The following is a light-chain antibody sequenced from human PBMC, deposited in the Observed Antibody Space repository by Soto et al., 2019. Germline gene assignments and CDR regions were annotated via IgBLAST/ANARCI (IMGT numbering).Light chain of an antibody. V-gene: IGKV3-20*01. CDR2: RAS. CDR3: HQFGSSPLDT. Sequence: ENVLTQSPGTLSLSPGERATLSCRASQTISSSFLAWYQQKPGQAPRLLIYRASRRAPGIPDRFSGSGSWTDFTLTISRLEPEDFAVYYCHQFGSSPLDTFGPGTKVEIK. CDR1: QTISSSF. J-gene: IGKJ3*01.